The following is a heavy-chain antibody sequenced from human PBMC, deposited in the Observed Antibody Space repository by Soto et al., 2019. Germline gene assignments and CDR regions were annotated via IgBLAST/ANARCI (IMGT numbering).Heavy chain of an antibody. D-gene: IGHD3-22*01. CDR3: ARETYYYDSSGYYYTYFDY. CDR2: IYYSGST. J-gene: IGHJ4*02. CDR1: GGSLSGYY. V-gene: IGHV4-59*01. Sequence: SETLSLTCTVSGGSLSGYYWSWIRQPPGKGLEWIGYIYYSGSTNYNPSLKSRVTISVDTSKNQFSLKLSSVTAADTAVYYCARETYYYDSSGYYYTYFDYWGRGTLVTVSS.